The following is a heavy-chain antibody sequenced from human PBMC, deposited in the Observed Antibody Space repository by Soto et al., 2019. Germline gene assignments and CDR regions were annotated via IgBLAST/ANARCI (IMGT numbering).Heavy chain of an antibody. CDR3: ARSRNVAEFNDYGGNYQGFDI. CDR2: IIPMFGTP. D-gene: IGHD4-17*01. CDR1: GGSVNSHA. J-gene: IGHJ3*02. V-gene: IGHV1-69*01. Sequence: QVQLEQSGAEVKKAGSSVKVSCKAFGGSVNSHAISWVRQAPGQGLEWMGGIIPMFGTPTYAQKFQAGVTISAEESTSTVYLDLSSLRSEDTALYYCARSRNVAEFNDYGGNYQGFDIWGQGTMVTVSS.